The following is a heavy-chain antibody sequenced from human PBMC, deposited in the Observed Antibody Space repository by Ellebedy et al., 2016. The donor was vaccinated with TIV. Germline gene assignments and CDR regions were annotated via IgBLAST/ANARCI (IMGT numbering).Heavy chain of an antibody. D-gene: IGHD1-20*01. CDR3: AKGLTGNRGGWGWYFDL. CDR2: ITGLSAGDYR. CDR1: GFTFSTFD. V-gene: IGHV3-23*01. Sequence: GESLKISCTASGFTFSTFDMSWVRQAPGQGLEWVSTITGLSAGDYRYYANSVKGRFTISRDNSKNTLYLQMNSLRAEDTAVYYCAKGLTGNRGGWGWYFDLWGRGTLVTVSS. J-gene: IGHJ2*01.